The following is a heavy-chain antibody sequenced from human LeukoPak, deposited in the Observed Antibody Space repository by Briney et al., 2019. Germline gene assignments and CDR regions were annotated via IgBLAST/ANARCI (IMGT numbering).Heavy chain of an antibody. V-gene: IGHV4-59*01. Sequence: PSETLSLTCTVFGGSISSYYWSWLRQPPGKGLEWIGYIYYSGSTNYNPSLKSRVTISVDTSKNQFSLKLSSVTAADTAVYYCARGYCSSTSCYAQNDYWGEGTLVTVSS. J-gene: IGHJ4*02. D-gene: IGHD2-2*01. CDR2: IYYSGST. CDR3: ARGYCSSTSCYAQNDY. CDR1: GGSISSYY.